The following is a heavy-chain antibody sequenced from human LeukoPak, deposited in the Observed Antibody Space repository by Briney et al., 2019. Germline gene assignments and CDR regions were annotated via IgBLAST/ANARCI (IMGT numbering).Heavy chain of an antibody. CDR1: GGTFSSYA. Sequence: SVKVSCKASGGTFSSYAISWVRQAPGQGLEWMGRIIPILGIANYAQKFQGRVTITADKSTSTAYMELSSLRSEDTAVYYCARGNRHYYGMDVWGQGTTVTVSS. J-gene: IGHJ6*02. CDR2: IIPILGIA. V-gene: IGHV1-69*04. CDR3: ARGNRHYYGMDV.